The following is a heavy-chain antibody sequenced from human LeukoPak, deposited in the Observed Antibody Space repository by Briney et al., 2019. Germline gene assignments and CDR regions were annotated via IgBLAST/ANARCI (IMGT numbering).Heavy chain of an antibody. Sequence: GGSLRLSCAASGFTFSSYGMHWVRQAPGKGLEWVAVISYDGSNKYYADSVKGRFTISRDNSKNTLYLQMNSLRAEDTAVYYCAKGEPEWELLSYFDYWGQGTLVTVSS. CDR1: GFTFSSYG. D-gene: IGHD1-26*01. CDR3: AKGEPEWELLSYFDY. CDR2: ISYDGSNK. V-gene: IGHV3-30*18. J-gene: IGHJ4*02.